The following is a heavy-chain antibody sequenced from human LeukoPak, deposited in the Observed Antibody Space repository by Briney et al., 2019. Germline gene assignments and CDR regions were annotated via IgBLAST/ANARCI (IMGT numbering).Heavy chain of an antibody. CDR1: GGSINSGSYY. D-gene: IGHD3-10*01. Sequence: PSETLSLTCTVSGGSINSGSYYWSWIRQPAGKGLEWIGRIYTSGSTTYNPSLQSRVTISLDMSKNQFSLKLNSLTAADTAVYYCARGTAARNWFDPWGQGTLVTVSS. CDR2: IYTSGST. CDR3: ARGTAARNWFDP. J-gene: IGHJ5*02. V-gene: IGHV4-61*02.